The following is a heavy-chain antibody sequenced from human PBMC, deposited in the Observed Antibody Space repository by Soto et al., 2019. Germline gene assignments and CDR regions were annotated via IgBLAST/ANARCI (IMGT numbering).Heavy chain of an antibody. Sequence: QVQLVQSGAEVKKHGASVKVSCKASGYTFTSYGISWVRQAPGQGLEWMGWISAYNGNTNYAQKLQGRVTMTTDTATSTAYMELSSLRSDDTAVYYCVVAAQPYYFDYWGQGTLVTVSS. CDR3: VVAAQPYYFDY. J-gene: IGHJ4*02. D-gene: IGHD2-15*01. CDR2: ISAYNGNT. CDR1: GYTFTSYG. V-gene: IGHV1-18*01.